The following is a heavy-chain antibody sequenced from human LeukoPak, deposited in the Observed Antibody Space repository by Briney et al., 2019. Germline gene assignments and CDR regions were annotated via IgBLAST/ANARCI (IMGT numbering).Heavy chain of an antibody. CDR2: IYTSGST. CDR1: GGSISSGSYY. J-gene: IGHJ5*02. CDR3: ASDHGIAAAATWDWFDP. Sequence: PSETLSLTCTVSGGSISSGSYYWSWIRQPAGKGLEWIGRIYTSGSTNYNPSLKSRVTISVHTSKNQFSLKLRSVTAADTAVYYCASDHGIAAAATWDWFDPWGQGTLVTVSS. V-gene: IGHV4-61*02. D-gene: IGHD6-13*01.